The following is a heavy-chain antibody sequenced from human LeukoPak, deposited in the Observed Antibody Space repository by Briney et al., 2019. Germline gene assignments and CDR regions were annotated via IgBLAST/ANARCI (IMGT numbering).Heavy chain of an antibody. J-gene: IGHJ5*02. CDR3: AREAGRYSSNIDWFDP. D-gene: IGHD6-13*01. Sequence: GGSLRLSCAASGFTFRSHTMNWVRQAPGKGLEWVSSICSNAAYIYYADSLKGRFTISRDNAKDSLYLQMNSLRAEDTAVYYCAREAGRYSSNIDWFDPWGQGTLVTVSS. V-gene: IGHV3-21*01. CDR2: ICSNAAYI. CDR1: GFTFRSHT.